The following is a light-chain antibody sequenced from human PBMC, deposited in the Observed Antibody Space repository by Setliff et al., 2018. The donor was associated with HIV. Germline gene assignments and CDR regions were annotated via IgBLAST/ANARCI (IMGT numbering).Light chain of an antibody. J-gene: IGLJ1*01. CDR1: SSDVGGYNY. CDR2: EVR. V-gene: IGLV2-14*01. CDR3: CSNTRSRTRV. Sequence: QSVLTQPASVSGSPGQSITISCTGTSSDVGGYNYVSWYQQHPGKAPKLMIYEVRNRPSGVSNRFSGSKSDNTASLTISGLQAEDEADYYCCSNTRSRTRVFGTGTKVTVL.